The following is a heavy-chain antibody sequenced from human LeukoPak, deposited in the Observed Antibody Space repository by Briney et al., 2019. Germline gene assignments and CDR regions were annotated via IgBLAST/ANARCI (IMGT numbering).Heavy chain of an antibody. CDR3: AKGPNYFDS. J-gene: IGHJ4*02. V-gene: IGHV3-74*01. CDR2: MNSDGSAT. CDR1: GFSFSNYW. Sequence: QPGGSLRLSCAASGFSFSNYWMHWVRQAPGKGLVWVTRMNSDGSATYYADSVQGRFTISRDNAKNTLYPQMNSLRAEDTAMYFCAKGPNYFDSWGQGTLVTVSS.